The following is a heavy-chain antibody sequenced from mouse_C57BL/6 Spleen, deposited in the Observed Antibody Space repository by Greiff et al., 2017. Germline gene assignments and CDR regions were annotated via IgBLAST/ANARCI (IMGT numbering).Heavy chain of an antibody. Sequence: QVQLQQPGAELVKPGASVKLSCKASGYTFTSYWMQWVKQRPGQGLEWIGEIDPSDSYTNYNPKFKGKATLTVDTSSSTAYMQLSSLPSEDSAVYYGASLSVVADYYAMDYWGQGTSVTVSS. J-gene: IGHJ4*01. CDR2: IDPSDSYT. CDR3: ASLSVVADYYAMDY. CDR1: GYTFTSYW. D-gene: IGHD1-1*01. V-gene: IGHV1-50*01.